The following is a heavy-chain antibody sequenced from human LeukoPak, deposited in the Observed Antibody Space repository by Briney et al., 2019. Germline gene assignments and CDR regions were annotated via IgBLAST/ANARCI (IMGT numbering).Heavy chain of an antibody. CDR2: IYYSGST. V-gene: IGHV4-59*08. CDR1: GGSISSYY. J-gene: IGHJ3*02. CDR3: ARHLPTYYYDSSGYYPVAFDI. D-gene: IGHD3-22*01. Sequence: SETLSLTCTVSGGSISSYYWSCIRQPPGKGLEWIGYIYYSGSTNYNPSLKSRVTISVDTFKNQFSLKLSSVTAADTAVYYCARHLPTYYYDSSGYYPVAFDIWGQGTMVTVSS.